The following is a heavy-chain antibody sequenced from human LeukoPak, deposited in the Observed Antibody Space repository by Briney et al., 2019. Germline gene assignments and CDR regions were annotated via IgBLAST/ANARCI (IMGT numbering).Heavy chain of an antibody. CDR1: GGTFSSYA. CDR2: IIPIFGTA. J-gene: IGHJ4*02. D-gene: IGHD4-17*01. V-gene: IGHV1-69*13. Sequence: SVKVSCKASGGTFSSYAISWVRHAPGQGLEWMGGIIPIFGTANYAQKFQGRVTITADESTSTAYMELSSLRSEDTAVYYCARGKGRTALPPSEDWRQGTLVTVSS. CDR3: ARGKGRTALPPSED.